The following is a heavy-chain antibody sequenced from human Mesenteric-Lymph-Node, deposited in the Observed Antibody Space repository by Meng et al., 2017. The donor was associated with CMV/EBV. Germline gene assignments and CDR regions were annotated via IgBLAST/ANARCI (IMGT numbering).Heavy chain of an antibody. CDR2: ISSGGGTE. D-gene: IGHD3-10*01. CDR1: EFTFRAYA. Sequence: EFTFRAYAMQWVRQAPGKVLEWVAVISSGGGTEFYADSVRGRFTISRDNSRNMLYLQMNSLRADDTALYYCVRENYYGSTTLGALDIWGQGTLVTVSS. CDR3: VRENYYGSTTLGALDI. J-gene: IGHJ3*02. V-gene: IGHV3-30-3*01.